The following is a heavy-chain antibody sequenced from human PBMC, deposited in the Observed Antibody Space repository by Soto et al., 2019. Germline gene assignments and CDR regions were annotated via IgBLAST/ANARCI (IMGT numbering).Heavy chain of an antibody. CDR2: IIPIFGTA. CDR3: ARGSTTFGGHSGYDAFDI. CDR1: GGTFSSYA. Sequence: ASVKVSCKASGGTFSSYAISWVRQAPGQGLEWMGGIIPIFGTANYAQKFQGRVTITADESTSTAYMELSSLRSEDTAVYYCARGSTTFGGHSGYDAFDIWGQGTMVTVSS. V-gene: IGHV1-69*13. J-gene: IGHJ3*02. D-gene: IGHD5-12*01.